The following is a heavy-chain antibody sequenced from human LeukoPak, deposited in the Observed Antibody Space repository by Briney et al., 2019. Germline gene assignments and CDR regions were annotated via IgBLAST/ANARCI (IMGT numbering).Heavy chain of an antibody. V-gene: IGHV4-59*01. J-gene: IGHJ3*02. CDR1: GGSISSYY. CDR3: ARDYYDSSGYYWGAFDI. CDR2: IYYSGST. Sequence: SETLSLTCTVSGGSISSYYWSWIRQPPGKGLEWIGYIYYSGSTNYNPSLKSRVTISVDTSKNQFSLKLSSVTAADTAVYYCARDYYDSSGYYWGAFDIWGHGTMVTVSS. D-gene: IGHD3-22*01.